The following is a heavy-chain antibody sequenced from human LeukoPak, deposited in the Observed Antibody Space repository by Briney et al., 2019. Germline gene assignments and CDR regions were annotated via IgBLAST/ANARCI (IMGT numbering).Heavy chain of an antibody. J-gene: IGHJ4*02. V-gene: IGHV3-21*01. CDR1: GFTFSSYS. Sequence: GGSLRLSCAASGFTFSSYSMNWVRQAPGKVLEWVSSISSSSSYIYYADSVKGRFTISRDNAKNSLYLQMNSLRAEDTAVYYCARGLGYCSSTSCYDLLTDYWGQGTLVTVSS. CDR3: ARGLGYCSSTSCYDLLTDY. D-gene: IGHD2-2*01. CDR2: ISSSSSYI.